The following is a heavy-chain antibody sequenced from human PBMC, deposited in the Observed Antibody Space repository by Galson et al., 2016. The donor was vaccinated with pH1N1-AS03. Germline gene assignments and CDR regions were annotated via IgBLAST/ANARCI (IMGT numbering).Heavy chain of an antibody. V-gene: IGHV2-5*01. Sequence: PALVKPTQTLTLTCTFSEFSLTDGGLGVGWIRQPPGKALEWLGMIYWHDDKRYNPSLQNRLTLTQGVSKSEVVLQMTNVDPEDTATYYCAHSFYGSGASFFDFWGQGIVVVVS. D-gene: IGHD3-10*01. CDR1: EFSLTDGGLG. CDR3: AHSFYGSGASFFDF. CDR2: IYWHDDK. J-gene: IGHJ4*02.